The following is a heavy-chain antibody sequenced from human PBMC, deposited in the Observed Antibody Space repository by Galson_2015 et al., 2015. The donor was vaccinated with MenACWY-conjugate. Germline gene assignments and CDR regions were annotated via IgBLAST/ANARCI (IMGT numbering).Heavy chain of an antibody. J-gene: IGHJ4*02. D-gene: IGHD6-13*01. CDR1: GFSVTTRGVG. CDR3: VHRRPGYSSTWWGFFDY. V-gene: IGHV2-5*02. Sequence: PALVKPTQTLTLTCTFSGFSVTTRGVGVGWIRQPPGKALEWLALIYWDDDKRYSPSLKSRLTITKDTSKNQVVLTMTNMDPVDTATYYCVHRRPGYSSTWWGFFDYWGRGTLVTVSS. CDR2: IYWDDDK.